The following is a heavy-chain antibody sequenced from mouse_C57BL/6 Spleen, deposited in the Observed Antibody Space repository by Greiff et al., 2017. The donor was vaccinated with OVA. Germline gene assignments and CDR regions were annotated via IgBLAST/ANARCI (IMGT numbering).Heavy chain of an antibody. CDR2: IYPGSGNT. CDR1: GYTFTDYY. CDR3: ARGAY. V-gene: IGHV1-76*01. J-gene: IGHJ3*01. Sequence: VQLQQSGAELVRPGASVKLSCKASGYTFTDYYITWVKQRPGQGLEWIARIYPGSGNTYYNEKFKGKATLTAEKSSSTAYMQLSSLTSGDSAVYFCARGAYWGQGTLVTVSA.